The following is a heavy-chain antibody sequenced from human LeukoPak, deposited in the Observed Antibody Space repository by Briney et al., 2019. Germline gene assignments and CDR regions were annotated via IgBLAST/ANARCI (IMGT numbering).Heavy chain of an antibody. CDR2: IYYSGST. CDR3: ARDSNSVFRFDY. D-gene: IGHD4-23*01. CDR1: GGSISSYY. V-gene: IGHV4-59*06. Sequence: SETLSLTCTVSGGSISSYYWSWIRQPPGKGLEWIGYIYYSGSTYYNPSLKSRVTISVDTSKNQFSLKLSSVTAVDTAVYYCARDSNSVFRFDYWGQGTLVTVSS. J-gene: IGHJ4*02.